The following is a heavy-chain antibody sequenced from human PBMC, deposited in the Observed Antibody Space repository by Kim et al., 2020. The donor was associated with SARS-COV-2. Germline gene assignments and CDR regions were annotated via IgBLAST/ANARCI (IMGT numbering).Heavy chain of an antibody. CDR1: GFTFSGSA. Sequence: GGSLRLSCAASGFTFSGSAMYWVRQASGKGLEWVGRIRSKANSYATSYAASVEGRFTISRDDSKNTVYLQMHSLKTEDTAMYYCTRVPPYSNSWWDAFDISGQGTMGTVSS. D-gene: IGHD6-13*01. CDR3: TRVPPYSNSWWDAFDI. V-gene: IGHV3-73*01. CDR2: IRSKANSYAT. J-gene: IGHJ3*02.